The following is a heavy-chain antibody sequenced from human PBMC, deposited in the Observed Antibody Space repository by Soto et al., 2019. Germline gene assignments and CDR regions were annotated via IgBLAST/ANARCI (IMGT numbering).Heavy chain of an antibody. J-gene: IGHJ4*02. CDR3: ATGGTGNSHSDY. Sequence: GGSLRLSCAASGFTFSNYAMSWVRQAPGRGLEWVSSMTPSGDRAWYADSVKGRFTISRDNSKKTLYLQMNSLAAEDTAVYYCATGGTGNSHSDYWGQGTLVTVAS. V-gene: IGHV3-23*01. D-gene: IGHD1-1*01. CDR1: GFTFSNYA. CDR2: MTPSGDRA.